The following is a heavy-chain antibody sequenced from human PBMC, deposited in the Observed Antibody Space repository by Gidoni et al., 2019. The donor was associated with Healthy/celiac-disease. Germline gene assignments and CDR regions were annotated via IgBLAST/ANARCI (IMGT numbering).Heavy chain of an antibody. CDR2: IDWDDDK. Sequence: QVTSRESGPALVKPTQTLTLTCTFSGLSLSTSGIFVSWIRPPPGKALEWLGIIDWDDDKYYSTSLKTWLTTSKDASKNQVVLTMTNMDPVDTATYYCARDLWSGYPNGYYYYGMDVWGQGTTVTVSS. CDR1: GLSLSTSGIF. CDR3: ARDLWSGYPNGYYYYGMDV. V-gene: IGHV2-70*01. D-gene: IGHD3-3*01. J-gene: IGHJ6*02.